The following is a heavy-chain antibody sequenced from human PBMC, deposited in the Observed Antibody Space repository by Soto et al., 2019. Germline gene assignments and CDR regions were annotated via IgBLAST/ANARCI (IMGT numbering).Heavy chain of an antibody. J-gene: IGHJ5*02. D-gene: IGHD3-10*01. CDR2: ISVYSGNT. V-gene: IGHV1-18*01. CDR3: ARGLGEFDP. CDR1: GYTFTNYG. Sequence: QVQLVQSGADVKKPGASVKVSCKTSGYTFTNYGITWVRLAPGQRPEWRGWISVYSGNTDYAQKFQGRLTMTTDTSSSTVYMELRGLRSDDTAVYYCARGLGEFDPWGQGTLVTVSS.